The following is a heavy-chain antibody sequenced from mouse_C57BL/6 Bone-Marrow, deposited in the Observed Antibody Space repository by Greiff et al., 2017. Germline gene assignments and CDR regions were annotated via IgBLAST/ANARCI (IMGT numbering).Heavy chain of an antibody. Sequence: VQLQQSGAELVRPGASVKMSCTASGFNFKDDYMHWVKQRPEQGLEWIGWIDPENGDTEYASNFQGKATITADTSSNTAYLQLSSLTSEDTAVYYCTIYYYGSNSWFAYWGQGTLVTVSA. J-gene: IGHJ3*01. D-gene: IGHD1-1*01. V-gene: IGHV14-4*01. CDR3: TIYYYGSNSWFAY. CDR1: GFNFKDDY. CDR2: IDPENGDT.